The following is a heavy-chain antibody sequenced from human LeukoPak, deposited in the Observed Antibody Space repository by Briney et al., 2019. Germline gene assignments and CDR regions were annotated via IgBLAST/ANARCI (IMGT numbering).Heavy chain of an antibody. CDR1: GLVFANYA. V-gene: IGHV3-23*01. CDR2: ISHSGDAT. Sequence: GVSLTLYCAASGLVFANYAMSWVRLSPGKGRGWITAISHSGDATPYAVSVKGRFTISRDNAKNTVYLQRTGLTVDDSSVYYCHGGYVYALENVDYWGQGTLVTVSS. D-gene: IGHD3-16*01. CDR3: HGGYVYALENVDY. J-gene: IGHJ4*02.